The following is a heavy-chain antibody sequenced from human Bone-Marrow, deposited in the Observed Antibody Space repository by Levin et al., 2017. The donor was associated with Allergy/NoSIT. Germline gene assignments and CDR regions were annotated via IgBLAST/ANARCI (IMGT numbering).Heavy chain of an antibody. J-gene: IGHJ6*02. CDR1: GFTFSSYA. D-gene: IGHD3-3*01. V-gene: IGHV3-23*01. CDR2: ISGSGGST. CDR3: AKGQHGAARSNITIFGVVTEHYYDYGMDV. Sequence: GGSLRLSCAASGFTFSSYAMSWVRQAPGKGLEWVSAISGSGGSTYYADSVKGRFTISRDNSKNTLYLQMNSLRAEDTAVYYCAKGQHGAARSNITIFGVVTEHYYDYGMDVWGQGTTVTVSS.